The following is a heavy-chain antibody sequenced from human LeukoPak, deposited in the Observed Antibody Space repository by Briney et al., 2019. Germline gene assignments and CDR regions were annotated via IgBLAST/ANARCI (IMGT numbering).Heavy chain of an antibody. D-gene: IGHD6-13*01. CDR1: GFTFSSYA. Sequence: GGSLRLSCAASGFTFSSYAMTWVRQAPGKGLEWVPVITDSGGSTFYADSVEGRFTISRDNSKDTLYLQMNSLRAEDTALYYCAKTNNSWPYYFDSWGQGTVVTVSS. V-gene: IGHV3-23*01. CDR2: ITDSGGST. J-gene: IGHJ4*02. CDR3: AKTNNSWPYYFDS.